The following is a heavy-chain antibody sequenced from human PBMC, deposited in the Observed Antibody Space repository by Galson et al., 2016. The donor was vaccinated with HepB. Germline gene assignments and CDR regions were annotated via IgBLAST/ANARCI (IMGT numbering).Heavy chain of an antibody. CDR1: GYTFTNYW. Sequence: QSGAEVKKPGESLTISCKAPGYTFTNYWIGWVRQMPGKGLEWMGVIYPGDSDTTYSPSFQGPVSVSTDKSISTAYLEWGSVKASDTAIYYCARHPLGTRTSFFSYGRPGFYYLDYWGPGTLVTVSS. J-gene: IGHJ4*02. V-gene: IGHV5-51*01. CDR2: IYPGDSDT. CDR3: ARHPLGTRTSFFSYGRPGFYYLDY. D-gene: IGHD3-10*01.